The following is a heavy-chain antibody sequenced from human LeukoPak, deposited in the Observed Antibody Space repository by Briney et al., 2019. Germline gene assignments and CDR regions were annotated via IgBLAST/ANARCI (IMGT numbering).Heavy chain of an antibody. V-gene: IGHV4-39*07. CDR1: GGSINSSSYH. CDR2: IYYRGST. J-gene: IGHJ3*02. D-gene: IGHD3-3*01. CDR3: ARDLSKLSLRFLEWLPHNAFDI. Sequence: SETLSLTCIVSGGSINSSSYHWAWFRQPPGKGLEWIGSIYYRGSTYYNPALKSRVTISIDTPKNHFSLKLTSVTAADTAVYYCARDLSKLSLRFLEWLPHNAFDIWGQGTMVTVSS.